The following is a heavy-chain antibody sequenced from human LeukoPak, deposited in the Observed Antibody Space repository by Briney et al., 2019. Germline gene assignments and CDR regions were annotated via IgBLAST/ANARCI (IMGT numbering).Heavy chain of an antibody. Sequence: ASVKVSCKASGYTFTSYAMHWVRQAPGQGLEWMGWVNAGNGNTKYSQNFQDRLTITGDTSANTLYMELNSLRSEDTAVYYCAREDYADRNWFDPWGQGALVTVSS. V-gene: IGHV1-3*01. J-gene: IGHJ5*02. CDR3: AREDYADRNWFDP. CDR2: VNAGNGNT. CDR1: GYTFTSYA. D-gene: IGHD4-17*01.